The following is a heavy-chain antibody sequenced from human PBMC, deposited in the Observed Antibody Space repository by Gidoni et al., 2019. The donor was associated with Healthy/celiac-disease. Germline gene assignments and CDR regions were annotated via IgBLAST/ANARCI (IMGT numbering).Heavy chain of an antibody. D-gene: IGHD2-15*01. CDR2: IIPIFGTA. V-gene: IGHV1-69*01. Sequence: KVSCKASGGTFSSYAISWVRQAPGQGLEWMGGIIPIFGTANYAQQFQGRVTITADESTSTAYMELSSLRSEDTAVYYCASSAEYCSGGSCYEGYWGQGTLVTVSS. J-gene: IGHJ4*02. CDR3: ASSAEYCSGGSCYEGY. CDR1: GGTFSSYA.